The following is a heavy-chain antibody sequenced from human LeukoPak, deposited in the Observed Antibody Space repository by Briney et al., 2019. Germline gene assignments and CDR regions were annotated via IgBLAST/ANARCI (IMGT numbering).Heavy chain of an antibody. V-gene: IGHV3-21*01. J-gene: IGHJ3*02. Sequence: PGGSLRLSCAASGFTFSSYSMNWVRQAPGKGLEWVSSISSSSSYIYYADSVKGRFTISRDNAKNSLYLQMNSPRAEDTAVYYCAREVPHYDILTGYEAGAFDIWGQGTMVTVSS. D-gene: IGHD3-9*01. CDR2: ISSSSSYI. CDR3: AREVPHYDILTGYEAGAFDI. CDR1: GFTFSSYS.